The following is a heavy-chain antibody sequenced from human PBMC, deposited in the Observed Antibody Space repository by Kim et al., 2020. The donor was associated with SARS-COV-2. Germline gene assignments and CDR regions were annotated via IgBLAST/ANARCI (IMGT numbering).Heavy chain of an antibody. CDR1: GASITSGGYY. Sequence: SETLSLTCTVSGASITSGGYYWNWIRQHPGTGLEWIGYIYYNGVTYYNPSLKSRVSMSVDTSKSQFSLNLTSVTAADTAFYYCARGGQLMWFDPWGQGTPVTVSS. D-gene: IGHD6-13*01. V-gene: IGHV4-31*03. CDR2: IYYNGVT. CDR3: ARGGQLMWFDP. J-gene: IGHJ5*02.